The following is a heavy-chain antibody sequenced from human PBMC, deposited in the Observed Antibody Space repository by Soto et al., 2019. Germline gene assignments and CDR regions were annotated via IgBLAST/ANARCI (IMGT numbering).Heavy chain of an antibody. V-gene: IGHV4-61*01. Sequence: SETLCLTCTVSGGPVSSGSYYWSWIRQPPGKGLEWIGYIYYSGSTNYSPSLKSRVTMSVDTSKNQFSLRLSSVTAADTAVYYCARILSHCSSITCYAGSIDSWGQGTLVTVSS. CDR2: IYYSGST. CDR3: ARILSHCSSITCYAGSIDS. J-gene: IGHJ4*02. CDR1: GGPVSSGSYY. D-gene: IGHD2-2*01.